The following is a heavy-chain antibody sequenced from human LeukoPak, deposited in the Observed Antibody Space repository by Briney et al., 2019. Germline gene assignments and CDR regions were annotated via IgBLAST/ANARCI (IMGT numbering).Heavy chain of an antibody. CDR3: AKDKAAGPAAYYFDY. D-gene: IGHD2-15*01. J-gene: IGHJ4*02. CDR1: GFTFSSYG. CDR2: ISYDGSNK. V-gene: IGHV3-30*18. Sequence: GGSLRLSCAASGFTFSSYGMHWVRQAPGKGLEWVAVISYDGSNKYYADSVKGRFTISRDNSKNALYLQMNSLRDEDTALYYCAKDKAAGPAAYYFDYWGQGTLVTVSS.